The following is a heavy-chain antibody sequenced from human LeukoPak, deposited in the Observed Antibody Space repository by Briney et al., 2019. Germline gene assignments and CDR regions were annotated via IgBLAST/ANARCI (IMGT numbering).Heavy chain of an antibody. V-gene: IGHV4-39*01. Sequence: SETLSLTCTVSGGSISSSSYYWGWFRQPPGKGLEWIGSIFYSGSTYYNPSLQSRVTISVDTSKNQFSLKLSSVTAADTAVYYCARSTVTTWVGDFDYWGQGTLVTVSS. CDR2: IFYSGST. D-gene: IGHD4-17*01. J-gene: IGHJ4*02. CDR1: GGSISSSSYY. CDR3: ARSTVTTWVGDFDY.